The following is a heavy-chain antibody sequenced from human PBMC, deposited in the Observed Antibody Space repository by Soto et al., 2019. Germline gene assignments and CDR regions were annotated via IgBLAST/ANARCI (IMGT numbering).Heavy chain of an antibody. Sequence: SCAASGFTFSSYDMHWVRQAPGKGLEWVAVISYDGSNKYYADSVKGRFTISRDNSKNTLYLQMNSLRAEDTAVYYCAKAGFADSGLDVWGQGTTVTVSS. D-gene: IGHD5-12*01. V-gene: IGHV3-30*18. CDR3: AKAGFADSGLDV. CDR2: ISYDGSNK. CDR1: GFTFSSYD. J-gene: IGHJ6*02.